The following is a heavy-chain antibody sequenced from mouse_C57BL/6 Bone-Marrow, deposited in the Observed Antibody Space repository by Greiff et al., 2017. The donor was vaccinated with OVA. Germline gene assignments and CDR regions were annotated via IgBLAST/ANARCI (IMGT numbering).Heavy chain of an antibody. CDR2: INPGSGGT. Sequence: QVQLQQSGAELVRPGTSVKVSCKASGYAFTNYLIEWVKQRPGKGLEWIGVINPGSGGTKYNEKFNGNATLTPYKSSTTAYMQLSSLTSEDSAVYFCARGGYDGYLYYFDYWGQGTTLTVSS. CDR3: ARGGYDGYLYYFDY. D-gene: IGHD2-3*01. J-gene: IGHJ2*01. CDR1: GYAFTNYL. V-gene: IGHV1-54*01.